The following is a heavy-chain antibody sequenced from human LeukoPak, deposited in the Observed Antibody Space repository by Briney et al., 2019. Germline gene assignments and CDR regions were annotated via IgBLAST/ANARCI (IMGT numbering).Heavy chain of an antibody. CDR1: GFTFSSYG. V-gene: IGHV3-30*02. D-gene: IGHD6-13*01. Sequence: GGSLRLSCAASGFTFSSYGMHWVRQAPGKGLEWVAFIRYDGSNKYYAGSVKGRFTISRDNSKNTLYLQMNSLRAEDTAVYYCAKDGTSSSAVPYYYYYYMDVWGKGTTVTISS. CDR2: IRYDGSNK. CDR3: AKDGTSSSAVPYYYYYYMDV. J-gene: IGHJ6*03.